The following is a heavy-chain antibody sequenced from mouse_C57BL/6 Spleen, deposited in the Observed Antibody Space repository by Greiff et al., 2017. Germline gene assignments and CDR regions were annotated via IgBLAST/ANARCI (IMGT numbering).Heavy chain of an antibody. CDR2: INPNNGGT. Sequence: EVKLQQSGPELVKPGASVKIPCKASGYTFTDYNMDWVKQSHGKSLEWIGDINPNNGGTIYNQKFKGKATLTVDKSYSTAYMELRSLTSEDTAVYYCARRETTYYDYLYAMDYWGQGTSVTVSS. D-gene: IGHD2-4*01. J-gene: IGHJ4*01. CDR3: ARRETTYYDYLYAMDY. V-gene: IGHV1-18*01. CDR1: GYTFTDYN.